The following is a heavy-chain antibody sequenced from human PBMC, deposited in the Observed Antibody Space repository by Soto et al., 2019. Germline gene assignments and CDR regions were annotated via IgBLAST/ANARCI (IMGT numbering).Heavy chain of an antibody. Sequence: ASVKVSCKASGYTFTSYYMHWVRQAPGQGLEWMGIINPSGGSTSYAQKFQGRVTMTRNTSISTAYMELSSLRSEDTAVYYCARSHYYYYYMDVWGKGTTVTVSS. CDR2: INPSGGST. J-gene: IGHJ6*03. V-gene: IGHV1-46*01. CDR3: ARSHYYYYYMDV. CDR1: GYTFTSYY.